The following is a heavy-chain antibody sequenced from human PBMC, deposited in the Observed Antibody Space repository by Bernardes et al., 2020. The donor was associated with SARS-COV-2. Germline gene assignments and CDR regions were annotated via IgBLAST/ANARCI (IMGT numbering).Heavy chain of an antibody. CDR3: ARVFPYGSGISYGMDV. V-gene: IGHV4-34*01. D-gene: IGHD3-10*01. CDR2: INHSGST. CDR1: GGSFSGYY. J-gene: IGHJ6*02. Sequence: SEPLYLTCAVYGGSFSGYYWSWIRKPPGKGLEWIGEINHSGSTNYNPSLKSRVTISVDTSKNQFSLKLSSVTAADTAVYYCARVFPYGSGISYGMDVWGQGTTVTVSS.